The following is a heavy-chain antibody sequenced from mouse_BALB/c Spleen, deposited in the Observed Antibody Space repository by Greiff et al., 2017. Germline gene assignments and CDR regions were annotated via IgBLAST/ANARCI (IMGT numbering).Heavy chain of an antibody. CDR3: NEGIRAGNYDPFAY. V-gene: IGHV14-4*02. CDR1: GFNIKDYY. D-gene: IGHD2-1*01. CDR2: IDPENGDT. J-gene: IGHJ3*01. Sequence: VQLQQSGAELVRSGASVKLSCTASGFNIKDYYMHWVKQRPEQGLEWIGWIDPENGDTEYAPKFQGKATMTADTSSNTAYLQLSSLTSEDTAVYYCNEGIRAGNYDPFAYWGQGTLVTVSA.